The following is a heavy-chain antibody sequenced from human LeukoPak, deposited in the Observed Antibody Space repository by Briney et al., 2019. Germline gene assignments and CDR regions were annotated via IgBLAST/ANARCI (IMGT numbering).Heavy chain of an antibody. CDR1: GGSFSGYY. CDR3: ARLFLSGYSSGWGFDY. D-gene: IGHD6-19*01. CDR2: INHSGST. Sequence: PSETLSLTCAASGGSFSGYYWSWIRQPPGKGLEWIGEINHSGSTNYYPSLKSRVTITVDTTKNQFSLKLSTMTAANTAVYYCARLFLSGYSSGWGFDYWGQGTLVTVSS. J-gene: IGHJ4*02. V-gene: IGHV4-34*01.